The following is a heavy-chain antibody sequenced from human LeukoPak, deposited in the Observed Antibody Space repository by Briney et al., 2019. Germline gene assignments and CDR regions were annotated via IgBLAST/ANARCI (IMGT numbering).Heavy chain of an antibody. CDR3: ARRGIAVAGLQVNAFDI. D-gene: IGHD6-19*01. Sequence: GGSLRLSCAASGFTISSYWMHWVRQAPGKGLVWVSRINSDGSSTSYADSVKGRFTISRDNAKNTLYLQMNSLRAEDTAVYYCARRGIAVAGLQVNAFDIWGQGTMVTVSS. J-gene: IGHJ3*02. CDR1: GFTISSYW. CDR2: INSDGSST. V-gene: IGHV3-74*01.